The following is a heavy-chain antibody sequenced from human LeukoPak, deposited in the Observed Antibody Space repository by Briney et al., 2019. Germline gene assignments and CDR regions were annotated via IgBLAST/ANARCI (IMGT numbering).Heavy chain of an antibody. D-gene: IGHD3-10*01. J-gene: IGHJ4*02. CDR1: GYTFTSYG. Sequence: GASVKVSCKASGYTFTSYGISWVRQAPGQGLEWMGWISAYNGNTNYAQKLQGRVTMTTDTSTSTAYMELSRLRSDDTAVYYCARDRGELSWFGELPWGQGTLVTVSS. CDR3: ARDRGELSWFGELP. V-gene: IGHV1-18*01. CDR2: ISAYNGNT.